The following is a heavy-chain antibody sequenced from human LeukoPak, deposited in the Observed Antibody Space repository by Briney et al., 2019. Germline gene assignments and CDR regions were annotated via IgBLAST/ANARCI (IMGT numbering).Heavy chain of an antibody. J-gene: IGHJ4*02. V-gene: IGHV1-18*01. CDR1: GYTFTSYG. CDR3: ASSQYSSSWYEVGRGN. CDR2: ISAYNGNT. D-gene: IGHD6-13*01. Sequence: ASVKVSCKASGYTFTSYGISWVRQAPGQGLEWMGWISAYNGNTNYAQKLQGRVTMTTDTSTSTAYMELRSLRSDDTAVYYCASSQYSSSWYEVGRGNWGQGTLVTVSS.